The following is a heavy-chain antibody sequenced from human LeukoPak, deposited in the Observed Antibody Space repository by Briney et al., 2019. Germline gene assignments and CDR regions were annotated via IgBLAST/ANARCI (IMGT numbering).Heavy chain of an antibody. J-gene: IGHJ6*02. D-gene: IGHD3-16*01. V-gene: IGHV4-34*01. CDR1: GGSFSGYY. CDR3: ARNRVWIGIYYYYYYGMDV. CDR2: INHSGST. Sequence: SETLSLTCAVYGGSFSGYYGSWIRQPPGKGLEWIGEINHSGSTNYNPSLKSRVTISVDTSKNQFSLKLSSVTAADTAVYYCARNRVWIGIYYYYYYGMDVWGQGTTVTVSS.